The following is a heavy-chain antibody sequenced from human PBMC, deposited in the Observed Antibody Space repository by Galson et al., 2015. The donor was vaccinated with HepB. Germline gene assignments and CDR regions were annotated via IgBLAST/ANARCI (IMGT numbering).Heavy chain of an antibody. CDR1: GYTFTSYG. CDR3: ARDEYYYDSSGYERGVDY. J-gene: IGHJ4*02. Sequence: SVKVSCKASGYTFTSYGISWVRQAPGQGLEWMGWISAYNGNTNYAQKLQGRVTMTTDTSTSTAYMELRSLRSDDTAVYYCARDEYYYDSSGYERGVDYWGQGTLVTVSS. CDR2: ISAYNGNT. D-gene: IGHD3-22*01. V-gene: IGHV1-18*01.